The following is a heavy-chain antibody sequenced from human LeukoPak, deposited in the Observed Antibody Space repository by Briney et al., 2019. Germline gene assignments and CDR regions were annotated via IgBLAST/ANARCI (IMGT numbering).Heavy chain of an antibody. CDR1: GGSISSYY. D-gene: IGHD3-22*01. CDR2: IYYSGST. Sequence: SETLSLTCTVSGGSISSYYWSWIRQPPGKGLEWIGYIYYSGSTNYNPSLKSRVTILVDTSKNQFSLKLSSVTAADTAVYYCARVRRSPPGYYYDSSGSSYDYYFDYWGQGTLVTVSS. CDR3: ARVRRSPPGYYYDSSGSSYDYYFDY. J-gene: IGHJ4*02. V-gene: IGHV4-59*01.